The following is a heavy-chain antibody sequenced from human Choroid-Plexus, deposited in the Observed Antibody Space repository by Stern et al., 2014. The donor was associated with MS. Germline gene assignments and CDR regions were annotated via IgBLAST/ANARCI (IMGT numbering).Heavy chain of an antibody. CDR3: AKDRQYLTYFFDH. Sequence: VQLVESGVGVVQPGRPLRLSCVVSGFTFGSCAMHWVRQAPGKGLEWVAGVSYDGSNKYYADSVKGRFTISRDNSQNTLYMQMSSLRPEDTAVYYCAKDRQYLTYFFDHWGQGSLVTVSS. V-gene: IGHV3-30*18. D-gene: IGHD2/OR15-2a*01. CDR1: GFTFGSCA. CDR2: VSYDGSNK. J-gene: IGHJ5*02.